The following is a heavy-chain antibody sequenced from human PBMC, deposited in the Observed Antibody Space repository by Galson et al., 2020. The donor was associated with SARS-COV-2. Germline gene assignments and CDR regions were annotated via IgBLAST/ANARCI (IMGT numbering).Heavy chain of an antibody. CDR1: GGTFSSYA. D-gene: IGHD2-15*01. CDR2: IIPIFGTA. V-gene: IGHV1-69*13. J-gene: IGHJ6*02. Sequence: SVKVSCKASGGTFSSYAISWVRQAPGQGLEWMGGIIPIFGTANYAQKFQGRVTITADESTSTAYMELSSLRSEDTAVYYCARTTYCSGGSCSFVYYGMDVWGQGTTVTVSS. CDR3: ARTTYCSGGSCSFVYYGMDV.